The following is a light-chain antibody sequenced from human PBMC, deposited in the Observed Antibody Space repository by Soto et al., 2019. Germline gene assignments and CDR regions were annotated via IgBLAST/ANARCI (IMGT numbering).Light chain of an antibody. CDR1: SSDIGHYNY. Sequence: QSALTQPASVSGSPGQSITISCTGSSSDIGHYNYVSWYQQYPGKAPKLMIYGVRNRPPGISNRFSGSKSANTASLTISGLQADDEADYYCSSYTSTSSYVFGTGTKVTVL. V-gene: IGLV2-14*01. J-gene: IGLJ1*01. CDR2: GVR. CDR3: SSYTSTSSYV.